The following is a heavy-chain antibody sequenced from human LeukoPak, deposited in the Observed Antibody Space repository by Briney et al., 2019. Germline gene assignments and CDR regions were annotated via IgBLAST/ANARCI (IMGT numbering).Heavy chain of an antibody. CDR1: GDSVSSNSAA. CDR3: ARGFGVAVAGPYYFDY. J-gene: IGHJ4*02. CDR2: TYYRSKCHN. D-gene: IGHD6-19*01. Sequence: SQTLSLTCALSGDSVSSNSAAWNWIRQPPSRGLEWLGRTYYRSKCHNDYAVSVKSRITINADTSHNQFSLQLNSVTPEDTAVYYCARGFGVAVAGPYYFDYWGQETLVTVSS. V-gene: IGHV6-1*01.